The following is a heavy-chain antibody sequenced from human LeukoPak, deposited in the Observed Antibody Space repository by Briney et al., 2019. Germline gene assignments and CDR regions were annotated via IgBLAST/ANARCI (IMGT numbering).Heavy chain of an antibody. D-gene: IGHD3-10*01. V-gene: IGHV4-38-2*01. CDR3: ASASGASSSSYFDY. J-gene: IGHJ4*02. CDR1: GYSISSGYY. CDR2: IYHSGSA. Sequence: KPSETLSLTCAVSGYSISSGYYWGWIRQPPGKGLEWIGSIYHSGSAYYNPSLKSRVTISVDTSKNQFSLKLSSVTAADTAAYYCASASGASSSSYFDYWGQGTLVTVSS.